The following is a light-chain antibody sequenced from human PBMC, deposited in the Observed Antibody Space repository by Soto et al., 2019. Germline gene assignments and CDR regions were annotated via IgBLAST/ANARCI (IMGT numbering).Light chain of an antibody. Sequence: DIQMTQSPSTLSASVGDRVTIACWASQSISSWLAWYQQKPGKAPKLLIYDASSLESGIPSRFSGSGSGTEFTRTISSLQPDDFATYYCQQYNSYSPPWTFGQGTKAEIK. J-gene: IGKJ1*01. CDR2: DAS. V-gene: IGKV1-5*01. CDR1: QSISSW. CDR3: QQYNSYSPPWT.